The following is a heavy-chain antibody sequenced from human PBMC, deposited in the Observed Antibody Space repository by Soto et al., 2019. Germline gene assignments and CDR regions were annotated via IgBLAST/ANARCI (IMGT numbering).Heavy chain of an antibody. CDR1: AGSISSSNW. CDR2: IYNSGST. J-gene: IGHJ4*02. CDR3: ARDVSSGWYYFDY. V-gene: IGHV4-4*02. D-gene: IGHD6-19*01. Sequence: PSQTLSLTCAVSAGSISSSNWGSGGRQPPGKGLEWIGEIYNSGSTNYTPSLKSRVTISVDKSKNQFSPKLSSVTAADTAVYYCARDVSSGWYYFDYWGQGTLVTVSS.